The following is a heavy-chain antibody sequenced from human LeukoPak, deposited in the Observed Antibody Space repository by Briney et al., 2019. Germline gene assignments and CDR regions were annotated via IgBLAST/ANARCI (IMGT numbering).Heavy chain of an antibody. CDR1: GGPFSGYY. Sequence: KTSETLSLTCAVYGGPFSGYYWGWIRQPPGKGLEWIGEINHSGSTSYNPSLKSRVTISVDTSKNQFSLTLSSVTAADTAVYYCAREYRMVRGVMEYYYDSSGYYYFDYWGQGTLVTVSS. CDR2: INHSGST. CDR3: AREYRMVRGVMEYYYDSSGYYYFDY. J-gene: IGHJ4*02. V-gene: IGHV4-34*01. D-gene: IGHD3-22*01.